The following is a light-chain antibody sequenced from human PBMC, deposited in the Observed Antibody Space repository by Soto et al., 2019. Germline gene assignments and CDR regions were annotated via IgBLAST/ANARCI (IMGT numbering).Light chain of an antibody. CDR2: DAS. CDR3: QQRSNWPPTLT. CDR1: QRVSSY. Sequence: ELVLTQSPATLSLSPGERATLSCRASQRVSSYLAWYQQKPGQAPRLLISDASNRATGIPARFSGSGSGTDFTLTISSLEPEDFVVYYCQQRSNWPPTLTFGKGTKVEIK. V-gene: IGKV3-11*01. J-gene: IGKJ1*01.